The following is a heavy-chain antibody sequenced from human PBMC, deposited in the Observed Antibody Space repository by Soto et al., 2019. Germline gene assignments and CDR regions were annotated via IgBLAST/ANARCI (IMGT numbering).Heavy chain of an antibody. V-gene: IGHV1-8*01. Sequence: QVQLVQSGAEVKKPGASVKVSCKASGYTFTSYDINWVRQATGQGLEWMGWMNPNSGNTGYAQKFPGRGTMTRHTSLSTDYMELSSLRSADTAVYYCARSTNDYGDRHWGQGPLVTVSS. D-gene: IGHD4-17*01. CDR3: ARSTNDYGDRH. J-gene: IGHJ4*02. CDR1: GYTFTSYD. CDR2: MNPNSGNT.